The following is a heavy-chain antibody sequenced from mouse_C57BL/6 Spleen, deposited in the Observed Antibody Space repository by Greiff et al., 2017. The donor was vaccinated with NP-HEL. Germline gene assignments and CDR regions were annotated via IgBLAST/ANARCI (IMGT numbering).Heavy chain of an antibody. CDR3: AREGDYDGYDAMDY. J-gene: IGHJ4*01. V-gene: IGHV2-9-1*01. CDR1: GFSLTSYA. CDR2: IWTGGGT. Sequence: VKLQESGPGLVAPSQSLSITCTVSGFSLTSYAISWVRQPPGKGLEWLGVIWTGGGTNYNSALKSRLSISKDNSKSQVFLKMNSLQTDDTARYYCAREGDYDGYDAMDYWGQGTSVTVSS. D-gene: IGHD2-3*01.